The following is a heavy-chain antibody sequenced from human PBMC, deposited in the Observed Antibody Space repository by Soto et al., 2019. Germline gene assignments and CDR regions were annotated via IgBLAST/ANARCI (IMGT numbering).Heavy chain of an antibody. D-gene: IGHD6-13*01. V-gene: IGHV4-59*01. CDR3: ARVYFGGSSWSNFDY. CDR2: IYYSGST. Sequence: QVQLQESGPGLVKPSETLSLTCTVSGGSISSYYWSWIRQPPGKGLEWIGYIYYSGSTNYNPSLKSRVTISVDTSKNQFSLKLSSVTAADTAVYYCARVYFGGSSWSNFDYWGQGTLVTVSS. J-gene: IGHJ4*02. CDR1: GGSISSYY.